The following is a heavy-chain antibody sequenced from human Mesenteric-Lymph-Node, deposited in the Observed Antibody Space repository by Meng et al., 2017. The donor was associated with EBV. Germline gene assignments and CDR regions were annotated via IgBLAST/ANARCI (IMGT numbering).Heavy chain of an antibody. CDR3: ARDGSGDGYTFDY. CDR2: ISPYNGNT. CDR1: VYTFTNYG. J-gene: IGHJ4*02. V-gene: IGHV1-18*01. Sequence: QGQLVQSGDEVKKPWASVKVSCKASVYTFTNYGINWVRQAPGQGIEWMGGISPYNGNTYSAQKFQGRVTMTTDTSTDTAYIELRSLRSDDTAVYSCARDGSGDGYTFDYWGQGTLVTVSS. D-gene: IGHD5-24*01.